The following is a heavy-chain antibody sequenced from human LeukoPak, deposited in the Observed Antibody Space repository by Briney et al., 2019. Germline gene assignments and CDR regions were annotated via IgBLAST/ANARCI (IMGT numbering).Heavy chain of an antibody. Sequence: GASVKVSCKASGYTFTDSYMHWVRPAPGQGLKWMGWINPYSGGTNYAQEFQGRVTMTRDTSISTAYMELSRLTSDDTAVYYCARKSASGYYSNFDYWGQGTLVTVSS. D-gene: IGHD3-22*01. J-gene: IGHJ4*02. CDR2: INPYSGGT. CDR1: GYTFTDSY. CDR3: ARKSASGYYSNFDY. V-gene: IGHV1-2*02.